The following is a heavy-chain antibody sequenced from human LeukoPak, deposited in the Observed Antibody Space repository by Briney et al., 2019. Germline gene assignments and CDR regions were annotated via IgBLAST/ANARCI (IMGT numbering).Heavy chain of an antibody. CDR1: GGSISSYY. CDR3: ARDGAGGDAFDI. V-gene: IGHV4-4*07. D-gene: IGHD4-23*01. Sequence: SETLSLTCTVSGGSISSYYWSWIRRPAGKGLEWIGRIYTSGSTNYSPSLKSRVTISVDKSKNQFSLKLSSVTAADTAVYYCARDGAGGDAFDIWGQGTMVTVSS. CDR2: IYTSGST. J-gene: IGHJ3*02.